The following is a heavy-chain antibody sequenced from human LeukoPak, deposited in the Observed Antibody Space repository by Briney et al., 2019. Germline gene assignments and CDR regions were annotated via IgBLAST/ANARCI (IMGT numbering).Heavy chain of an antibody. V-gene: IGHV3-23*01. CDR2: ISGSGGST. Sequence: APLILSCAAAGFTFSSYAMSWLRQAAGKGLEWVSAISGSGGSTYYADSVKGRFTISRDNSKNTLYLQMNSLRAEDTAVYYCAKDGRHSSGWYNCWGQGTLVTVSS. CDR1: GFTFSSYA. D-gene: IGHD6-19*01. CDR3: AKDGRHSSGWYNC. J-gene: IGHJ4*02.